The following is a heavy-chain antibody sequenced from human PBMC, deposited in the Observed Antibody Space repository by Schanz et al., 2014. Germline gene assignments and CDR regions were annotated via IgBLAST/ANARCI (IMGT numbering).Heavy chain of an antibody. CDR2: ISGSGGST. V-gene: IGHV3-23*01. D-gene: IGHD3-10*01. CDR3: AKYFFIGVARGVIISHDAIDI. J-gene: IGHJ3*02. CDR1: GFTFSSYT. Sequence: EVQLLESGGGLVRPGGSLRLSCAASGFTFSSYTMNWVRQAPGKGLEWVSAISGSGGSTVYADSVKGRFIISRDNSNNTVFLQMNSLRAEDTAVYYCAKYFFIGVARGVIISHDAIDIWGQGTKVTVSS.